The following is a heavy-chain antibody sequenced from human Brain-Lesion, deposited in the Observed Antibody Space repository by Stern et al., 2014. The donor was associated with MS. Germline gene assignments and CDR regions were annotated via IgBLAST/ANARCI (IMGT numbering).Heavy chain of an antibody. J-gene: IGHJ3*01. CDR3: ARDYGTTNYYMSAFDL. D-gene: IGHD3-22*01. Sequence: EVQLVESGGGLAQPGGSLRLSCAASGFTFNNFWMTWVRQAPGKGLELVATIKEDGSDKKYLNSVKGRFTISRDNAKKSLYLQMNSLRAEDTAVYYCARDYGTTNYYMSAFDLWGQGTMVSVSS. CDR1: GFTFNNFW. V-gene: IGHV3-7*01. CDR2: IKEDGSDK.